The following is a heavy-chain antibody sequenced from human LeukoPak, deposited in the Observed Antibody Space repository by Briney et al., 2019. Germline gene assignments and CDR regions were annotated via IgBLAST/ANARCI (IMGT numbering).Heavy chain of an antibody. CDR1: GFTFSSSTFGSYT. D-gene: IGHD4-11*01. Sequence: GGSLRLSCATSGFTFSSSTFGSYTMNWVRQAAGKGLEWVSSISSTGTYIYYTDSVKVRFTISRDIANSLLYLQMNSVRADDTAVYDCARDLDYSTGFDYWGQGTLVTVPS. CDR3: ARDLDYSTGFDY. CDR2: ISSTGTYI. V-gene: IGHV3-21*01. J-gene: IGHJ4*02.